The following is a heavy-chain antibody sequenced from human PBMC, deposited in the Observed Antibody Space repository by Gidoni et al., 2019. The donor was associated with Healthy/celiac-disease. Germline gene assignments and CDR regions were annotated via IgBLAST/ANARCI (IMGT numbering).Heavy chain of an antibody. V-gene: IGHV1-69*04. Sequence: QVQLVQSGAEVKTPGSSVKVSCKASGGTCSSYASSWVRQAPGQGLEWMGRIIPILGRANYAQKFQGRVTITADKSTSTAYMELSSLRSEDTAVYYCARANERQYYDFWSGYYKDGFDPWGQGTRVTVSS. CDR3: ARANERQYYDFWSGYYKDGFDP. J-gene: IGHJ5*02. CDR2: IIPILGRA. CDR1: GGTCSSYA. D-gene: IGHD3-3*01.